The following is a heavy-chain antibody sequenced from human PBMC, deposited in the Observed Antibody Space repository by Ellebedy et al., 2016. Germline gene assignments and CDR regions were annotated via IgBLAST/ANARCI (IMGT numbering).Heavy chain of an antibody. Sequence: SETLSLTCTVSGGSISSSHYYWAWIRQPPGKGLEWIGSIHHSGSTYYNPSLKSRVTISVDTSKNQFSLKLTSVTAADTAVYYCARIWFGEYWGQGTLVTVSS. CDR1: GGSISSSHYY. CDR2: IHHSGST. CDR3: ARIWFGEY. J-gene: IGHJ4*02. D-gene: IGHD3-10*01. V-gene: IGHV4-39*07.